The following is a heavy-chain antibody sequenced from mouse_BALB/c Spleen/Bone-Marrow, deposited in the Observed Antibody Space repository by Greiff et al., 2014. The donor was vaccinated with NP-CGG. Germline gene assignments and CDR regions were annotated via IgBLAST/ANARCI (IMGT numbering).Heavy chain of an antibody. CDR3: ARMGDGYYDALDY. Sequence: VQLQQPGPELVEPGASVKVSCKASGYAFTNYNMYWVKQSHGKSLEWIGYIDLYNGGTSYNQKFKGKATLTVDKSSSTAYMHLNSLTSEDSAVYYCARMGDGYYDALDYWGQGTSVTVSS. CDR1: GYAFTNYN. CDR2: IDLYNGGT. J-gene: IGHJ4*01. D-gene: IGHD2-3*01. V-gene: IGHV1S135*01.